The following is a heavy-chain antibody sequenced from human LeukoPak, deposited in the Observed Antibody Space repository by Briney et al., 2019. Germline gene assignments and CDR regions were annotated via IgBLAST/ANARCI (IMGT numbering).Heavy chain of an antibody. CDR2: ISAYNGNT. Sequence: ASVKVSCKASGYTFTIYGISWVRQAPGQGLEWMGWISAYNGNTNYAQKLQGRVTITTDTSTSTAYMELRSLRSDDTAVYYCVRAARDYYYYYGMDVWGQGTTVTVSS. V-gene: IGHV1-18*01. CDR1: GYTFTIYG. J-gene: IGHJ6*02. CDR3: VRAARDYYYYYGMDV. D-gene: IGHD2-15*01.